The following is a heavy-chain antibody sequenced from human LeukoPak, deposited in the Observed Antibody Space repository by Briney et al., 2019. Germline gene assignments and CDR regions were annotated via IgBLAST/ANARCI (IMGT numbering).Heavy chain of an antibody. J-gene: IGHJ4*02. D-gene: IGHD2-15*01. V-gene: IGHV4-59*01. Sequence: LQTLSLTCTVSGGALSRYFWSWIRQPPGQGLEWLGDIYYTGTTNYNPTLQSRGTILVDKSKNQFTMKLSSVTAAVTPVYYCARGGWRLDYWGQGTLVTVSS. CDR2: IYYTGTT. CDR3: ARGGWRLDY. CDR1: GGALSRYF.